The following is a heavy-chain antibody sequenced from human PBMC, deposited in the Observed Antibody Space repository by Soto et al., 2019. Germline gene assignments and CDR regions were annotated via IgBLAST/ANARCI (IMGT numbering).Heavy chain of an antibody. V-gene: IGHV3-74*01. CDR2: INSDGSST. J-gene: IGHJ5*02. D-gene: IGHD3-22*01. CDR1: GFTFSSYW. Sequence: GGSLRLSCTASGFTFSSYWMHWVRQAPGKGLVWVSRINSDGSSTSYADSVKGRFTISRDNAKNTLYLQMNSLRAEDTAVYYCARGVTDYYDSSGYYSPLYWFDPWGQGTLVTVSS. CDR3: ARGVTDYYDSSGYYSPLYWFDP.